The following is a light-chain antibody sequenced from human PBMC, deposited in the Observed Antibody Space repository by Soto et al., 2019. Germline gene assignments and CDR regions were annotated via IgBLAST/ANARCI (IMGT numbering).Light chain of an antibody. CDR2: AAS. J-gene: IGKJ5*01. Sequence: DIQMTQSPSSLSASVGDRVTITCRASQGISHYLAWYQQKPGKVPKLLIYAASTLQSGVPSRFCGSGSGTDFTLTISSLQPEDVATYYCQKYSSAPITFGQGTRLEIK. CDR3: QKYSSAPIT. V-gene: IGKV1-27*01. CDR1: QGISHY.